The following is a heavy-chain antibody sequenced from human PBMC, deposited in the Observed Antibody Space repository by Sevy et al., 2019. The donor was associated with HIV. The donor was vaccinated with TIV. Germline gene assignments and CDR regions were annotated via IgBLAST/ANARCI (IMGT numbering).Heavy chain of an antibody. V-gene: IGHV3-21*06. D-gene: IGHD2-15*01. J-gene: IGHJ4*02. CDR3: ARLQSCGGSCYTFDS. CDR1: GFTFSSYE. CDR2: INYIDRYI. Sequence: GGSLRLSCAASGFTFSSYEMSWVRQAPGKGLQWVSSINYIDRYIKYADSVRGRFTISRDNPKNSVSLRMNSLRDDDTAMYYCARLQSCGGSCYTFDSWGQRTLVTVSS.